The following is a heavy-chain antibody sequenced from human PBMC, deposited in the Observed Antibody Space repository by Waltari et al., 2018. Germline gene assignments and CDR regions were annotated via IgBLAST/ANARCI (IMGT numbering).Heavy chain of an antibody. CDR2: IYTSGST. J-gene: IGHJ3*02. CDR1: GGSIRSSY. CDR3: ARARRRAYYDFWSGPNDAFDI. D-gene: IGHD3-3*01. Sequence: QVQLQESGPGLVKPSETLSLTCTVPGGSIRSSYWTWLRQPPGQGLEWIGRIYTSGSTNYNPSLKRRVTMSVDTSKNQFSLKLSSVTAADTAVYYCARARRRAYYDFWSGPNDAFDIWGQGTMVTVSS. V-gene: IGHV4-4*07.